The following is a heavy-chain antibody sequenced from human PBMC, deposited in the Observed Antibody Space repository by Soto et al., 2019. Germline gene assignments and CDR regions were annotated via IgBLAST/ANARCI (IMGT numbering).Heavy chain of an antibody. Sequence: SETLSLTCTVSGGSISSYYWSWIRQPPGKGLEWIGYIYYSESTNYNPSLKSRVTISVDTSKNQFSLKLSSVTAADTAVYYCARVRYTGSWNWFDPWGQGTLVTVSS. CDR2: IYYSEST. CDR3: ARVRYTGSWNWFDP. V-gene: IGHV4-59*01. J-gene: IGHJ5*02. CDR1: GGSISSYY. D-gene: IGHD1-26*01.